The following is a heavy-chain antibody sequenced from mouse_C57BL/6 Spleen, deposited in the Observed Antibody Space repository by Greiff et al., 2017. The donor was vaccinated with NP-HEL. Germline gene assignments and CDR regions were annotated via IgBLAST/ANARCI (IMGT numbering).Heavy chain of an antibody. CDR3: ARCPLLITTVVATNYYAMDY. V-gene: IGHV1-82*01. CDR1: GYAFSSSW. CDR2: IYPGDGDT. J-gene: IGHJ4*01. D-gene: IGHD1-1*01. Sequence: QVQLQQSGPELVKPGASVKISCKASGYAFSSSWMNWVKQRPGKGLEWIGRIYPGDGDTNYNGKFKGKATLTADKSSSTAYMQLSSLTSEDSAVYFCARCPLLITTVVATNYYAMDYWGQGTSVTVSS.